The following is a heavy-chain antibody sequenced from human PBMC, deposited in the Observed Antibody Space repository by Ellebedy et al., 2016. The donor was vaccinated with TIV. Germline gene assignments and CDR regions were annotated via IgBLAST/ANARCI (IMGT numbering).Heavy chain of an antibody. V-gene: IGHV4-30-4*01. Sequence: MPSETLSLTCTVSGGSISSGDYYWSWIRQPPGKGLEWIGYIYYRGSTYYNPSLKSRLTISVDTSKNQFSLKLSSVTAADTAVYYCARVAITAAVGGGFFDLWGRGTLVTVSS. CDR3: ARVAITAAVGGGFFDL. J-gene: IGHJ2*01. CDR2: IYYRGST. D-gene: IGHD6-13*01. CDR1: GGSISSGDYY.